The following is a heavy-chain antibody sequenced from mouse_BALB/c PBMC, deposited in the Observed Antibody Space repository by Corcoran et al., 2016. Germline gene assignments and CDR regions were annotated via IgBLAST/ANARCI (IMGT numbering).Heavy chain of an antibody. CDR2: ILPGSGST. J-gene: IGHJ3*01. CDR3: ARWDRAY. D-gene: IGHD4-1*01. Sequence: QVQLQQSGAELMKPGASVKISCKATGNTFSSYWIEWVKQRPGHGLEWIGEILPGSGSTNYNEKFKGKATLTADTSSNTAYMQLSSLTSEDSAVYYCARWDRAYWGQWTLVTVSA. V-gene: IGHV1-9*01. CDR1: GNTFSSYW.